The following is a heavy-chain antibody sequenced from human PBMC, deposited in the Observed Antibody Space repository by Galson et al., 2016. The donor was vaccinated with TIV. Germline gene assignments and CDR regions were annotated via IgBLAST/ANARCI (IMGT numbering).Heavy chain of an antibody. CDR2: TDWDGDK. D-gene: IGHD5-24*01. J-gene: IGHJ4*02. CDR1: GFSLTTHGMC. V-gene: IGHV2-70*17. Sequence: PALVKPTQTLTLTCTFSGFSLTTHGMCVSWIRQPPGKALEWLARTDWDGDKFYSPSLQTRLSISKDTSRNQVVLTLRNVDPVDTATYFCARSSIRDVSTHRFFDYWGQGTLVTVSP. CDR3: ARSSIRDVSTHRFFDY.